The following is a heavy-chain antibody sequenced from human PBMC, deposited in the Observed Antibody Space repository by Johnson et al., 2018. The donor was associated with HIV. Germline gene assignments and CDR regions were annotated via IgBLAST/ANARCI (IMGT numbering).Heavy chain of an antibody. D-gene: IGHD3-22*01. CDR2: ISTSGSTI. V-gene: IGHV3-11*04. J-gene: IGHJ3*02. Sequence: QVQLVESGGGLVKPGGSLRLSCAASGFTFSDYYMSWIRPAPGKGLEWVSYISTSGSTIYYADSVQGRFTISRDNAKNSLYLQMNSLRAEDTAVYYCSIPDSSAWDSSGYYHGEAFDIWGQGTMVTVSS. CDR3: SIPDSSAWDSSGYYHGEAFDI. CDR1: GFTFSDYY.